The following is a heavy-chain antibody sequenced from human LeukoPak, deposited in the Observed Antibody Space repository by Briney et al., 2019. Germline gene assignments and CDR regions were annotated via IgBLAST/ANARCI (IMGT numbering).Heavy chain of an antibody. V-gene: IGHV1-46*01. CDR1: GYIFTGYC. D-gene: IGHD4-17*01. CDR3: ARDRDHLTTVTSRGNWFDP. Sequence: ASVKVSCKASGYIFTGYCMHWVRQAPGQGLEWMGIINPSGGDSSYAQKFQDRVTMTRDTSTNTVYMELSSLRSEDTAVYYCARDRDHLTTVTSRGNWFDPWGQGTLVTVSS. J-gene: IGHJ5*02. CDR2: INPSGGDS.